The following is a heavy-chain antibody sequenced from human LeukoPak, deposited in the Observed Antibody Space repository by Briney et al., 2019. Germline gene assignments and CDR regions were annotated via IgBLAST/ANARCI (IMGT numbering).Heavy chain of an antibody. J-gene: IGHJ4*02. CDR3: AKDFEFKWQQPSDH. D-gene: IGHD1/OR15-1a*01. CDR1: GFSFSNYA. V-gene: IGHV3-23*01. CDR2: ISGTGGNT. Sequence: PGGSLRLSCAVSGFSFSNYAMSWVRQFPGKGLEWVSGISGTGGNTYYADSVKGRFTISRGNSKNMLYLQMNTLTAEDTAIYFCAKDFEFKWQQPSDHWGQGTPVTVSS.